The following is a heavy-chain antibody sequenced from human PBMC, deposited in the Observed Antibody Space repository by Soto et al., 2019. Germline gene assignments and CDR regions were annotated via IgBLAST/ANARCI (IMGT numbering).Heavy chain of an antibody. CDR2: IYYSGST. CDR1: GGSISSGGYY. Sequence: QVQLQESGPGLVKPSQTLSLTCTVSGGSISSGGYYWSWIRQHPGKGLEWIGYIYYSGSTYYNPSLKSRVTISVDTSKNQFSLKLSSVTAAGTAVYYCTRGLSNPGWFDPWGQGTLVTVSS. V-gene: IGHV4-31*03. CDR3: TRGLSNPGWFDP. J-gene: IGHJ5*02. D-gene: IGHD4-4*01.